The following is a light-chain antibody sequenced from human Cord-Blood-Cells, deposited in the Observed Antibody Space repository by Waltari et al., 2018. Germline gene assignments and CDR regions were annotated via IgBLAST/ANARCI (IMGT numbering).Light chain of an antibody. Sequence: QSALTQPASVSGSPGQSITISCTGTSSDVGGYNYVSWYQQHPGKAPKLMIYDVSKRPSGVSNRFSGSKSGNTASLTISGLQAEDEADYYCSSYTGSNTYVFGTGTKVTVL. CDR3: SSYTGSNTYV. CDR2: DVS. V-gene: IGLV2-14*01. CDR1: SSDVGGYNY. J-gene: IGLJ1*01.